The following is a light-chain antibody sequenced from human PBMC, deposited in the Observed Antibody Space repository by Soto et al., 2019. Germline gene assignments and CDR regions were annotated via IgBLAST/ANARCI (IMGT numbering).Light chain of an antibody. CDR3: QQYGSSGT. Sequence: EIVLTQSPGTLSLSPGERATLSCRASQSVSNNYLAWYQKKPGQAPRLLIYGASNRATGIPDRFSGSGSGTDFTLTISRLEPEDVAVYYCQQYGSSGTFGQGTKVEIK. CDR2: GAS. J-gene: IGKJ1*01. CDR1: QSVSNNY. V-gene: IGKV3-20*01.